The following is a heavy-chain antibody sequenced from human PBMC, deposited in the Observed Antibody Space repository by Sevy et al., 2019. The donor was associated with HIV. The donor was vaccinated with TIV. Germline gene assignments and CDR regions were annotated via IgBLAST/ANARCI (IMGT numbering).Heavy chain of an antibody. CDR3: ARDLGFGELSSDGFDY. CDR2: TYYRSQWYY. CDR1: GDSVSSNSAA. J-gene: IGHJ4*02. V-gene: IGHV6-1*01. D-gene: IGHD3-10*01. Sequence: SETLSLTCVISGDSVSSNSAAWNWIRQSPSRGLEWLGRTYYRSQWYYDYAVSVKSRITINPDTSKNQFSLQLNSVTPEDTAMYYCARDLGFGELSSDGFDYWGQGILVTVSS.